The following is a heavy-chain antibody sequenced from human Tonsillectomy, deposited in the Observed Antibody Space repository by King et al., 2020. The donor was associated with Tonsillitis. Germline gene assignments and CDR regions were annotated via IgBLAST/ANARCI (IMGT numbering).Heavy chain of an antibody. CDR1: GFTFRSYG. J-gene: IGHJ4*02. Sequence: VQLVESGGGVVQPGRSLRLSCAASGFTFRSYGMHWVRQAPGKGLEWVALISYDGSNKYYADSVKGRITISRDNSKNTLYPQKNSLRPEDTAVYYCAKELGPQGRYFDWPPGYWGQGTLVTVSS. CDR3: AKELGPQGRYFDWPPGY. D-gene: IGHD3-9*01. CDR2: ISYDGSNK. V-gene: IGHV3-30*18.